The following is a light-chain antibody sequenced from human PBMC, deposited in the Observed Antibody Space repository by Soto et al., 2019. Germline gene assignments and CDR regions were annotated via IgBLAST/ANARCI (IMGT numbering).Light chain of an antibody. J-gene: IGKJ1*01. CDR3: QQTYSNPRT. CDR1: QSVSAY. Sequence: DLQMTQSPSSLSASVGDRVTITCRASQSVSAYFNWYQHKPGKAPNLLIYRTSSLQSGVPSRFSGSGSGTDFTLTISSLQPEDFATYYCQQTYSNPRTFGQGTTVEIK. V-gene: IGKV1-39*01. CDR2: RTS.